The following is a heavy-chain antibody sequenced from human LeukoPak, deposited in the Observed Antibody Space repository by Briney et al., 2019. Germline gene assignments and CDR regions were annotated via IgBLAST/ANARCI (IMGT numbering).Heavy chain of an antibody. CDR3: TRDMIRGVPDYIDY. J-gene: IGHJ4*02. D-gene: IGHD3-10*01. Sequence: PGGSLGLSCAASGFTFSSYGMHWVRQAPGKGLEWVAFIRYDGSNKYYADSVKGRFTISRDNSKNTLYLQMNSLRIEDTGFYYCTRDMIRGVPDYIDYWGQGTLVTVSS. V-gene: IGHV3-30*02. CDR2: IRYDGSNK. CDR1: GFTFSSYG.